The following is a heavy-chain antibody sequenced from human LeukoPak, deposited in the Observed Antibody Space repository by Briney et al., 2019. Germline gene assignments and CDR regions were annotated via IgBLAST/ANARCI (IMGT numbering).Heavy chain of an antibody. Sequence: GGSLRLSCTTSGFTFIAYTMHGVRQAPGEGPEWVALASSDGSDKQYAASVKGRFTISRDDSKDTLYLEMNTLKDEDTAVYYCARAHSASWYAAYWGHGTRVTVSS. CDR1: GFTFIAYT. V-gene: IGHV3-30*04. J-gene: IGHJ4*03. CDR2: ASSDGSDK. D-gene: IGHD2-2*01. CDR3: ARAHSASWYAAY.